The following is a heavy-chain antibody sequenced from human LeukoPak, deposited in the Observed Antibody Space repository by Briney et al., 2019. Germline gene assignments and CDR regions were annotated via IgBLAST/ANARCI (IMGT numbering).Heavy chain of an antibody. CDR3: ARGGPNWPSEPFDI. CDR1: GFAFSAYG. J-gene: IGHJ3*02. V-gene: IGHV3-33*01. CDR2: TWHDGTNK. D-gene: IGHD1-1*01. Sequence: GGSLRLSCAASGFAFSAYGMDWVRQAPGKGLEGVAVTWHDGTNKYYADSVKGRFTISRDNSKNTLYLQMDSLRAEDTAVYYCARGGPNWPSEPFDIWGQGTMVTVSS.